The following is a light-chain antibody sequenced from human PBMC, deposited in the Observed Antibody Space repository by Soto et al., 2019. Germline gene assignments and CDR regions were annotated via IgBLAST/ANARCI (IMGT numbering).Light chain of an antibody. V-gene: IGLV2-8*01. J-gene: IGLJ3*02. CDR2: EVS. CDR1: SSDIGGYDY. CDR3: VSYAGSNIWM. Sequence: QSALTQRPSASGSPGQSVTISCTGTSSDIGGYDYVSWYQQHPGKTPQFMIYEVSKRPSGVPDRFSGSKSGNTASLTVSGLQAEDEADYYCVSYAGSNIWMFGGGTKLTVL.